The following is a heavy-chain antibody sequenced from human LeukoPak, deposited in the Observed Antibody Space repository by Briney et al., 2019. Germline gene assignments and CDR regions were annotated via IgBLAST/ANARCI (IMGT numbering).Heavy chain of an antibody. CDR2: INHSGST. CDR3: ARSRGGSRGQAYY. Sequence: SETLSLTCAVYGGSFSAYYWSWIRQPPGKGLEWIGEINHSGSTNYNPSLKSRVTISVDTSKNQFSLKLSSVTAADTAVYYCARSRGGSRGQAYYWGQGTLVTVSS. CDR1: GGSFSAYY. D-gene: IGHD2-15*01. V-gene: IGHV4-34*01. J-gene: IGHJ4*02.